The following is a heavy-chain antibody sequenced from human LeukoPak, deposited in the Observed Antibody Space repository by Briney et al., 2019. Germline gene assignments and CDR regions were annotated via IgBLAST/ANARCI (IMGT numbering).Heavy chain of an antibody. CDR2: IKQDGSEK. Sequence: GGSLRLSCAASGFTLSSHWMHWVRRAPGKGLEWVANIKQDGSEKFYVDSVKGRFTISRDNDKNSLCLQMNSLRAEDTAVYYCARAVGATHFDYWGQGILVTVSS. D-gene: IGHD1-26*01. J-gene: IGHJ4*02. CDR1: GFTLSSHW. CDR3: ARAVGATHFDY. V-gene: IGHV3-7*04.